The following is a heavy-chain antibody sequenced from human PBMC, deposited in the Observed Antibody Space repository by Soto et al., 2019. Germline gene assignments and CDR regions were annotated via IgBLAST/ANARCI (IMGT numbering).Heavy chain of an antibody. CDR2: IYHSGST. J-gene: IGHJ4*02. V-gene: IGHV4-61*01. Sequence: SETLSLTCTVSGGSVSSGSYYWSWIRQPPGKGLEWIGYIYHSGSTNYNPYLKSRVTRSVDTSKNQFSLKLSSVTAADRAVYYCARDTREYDFWSGYYQAAFDYWGQGTLVTVSS. D-gene: IGHD3-3*01. CDR3: ARDTREYDFWSGYYQAAFDY. CDR1: GGSVSSGSYY.